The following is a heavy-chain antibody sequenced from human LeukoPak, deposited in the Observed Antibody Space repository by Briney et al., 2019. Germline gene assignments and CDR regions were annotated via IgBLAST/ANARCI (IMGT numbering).Heavy chain of an antibody. CDR1: GFTFSSYS. J-gene: IGHJ4*02. CDR2: ISSSSSAI. V-gene: IGHV3-48*02. Sequence: GGSLRLSCAASGFTFSSYSMNWVRQAPGKGLEWVSYISSSSSAIYYADSVKGRFAISRDNAKNSLYLQMNSLRDEDTAVYYCARDRVGYPKYYFDYWGQGTLVTVSS. D-gene: IGHD5-12*01. CDR3: ARDRVGYPKYYFDY.